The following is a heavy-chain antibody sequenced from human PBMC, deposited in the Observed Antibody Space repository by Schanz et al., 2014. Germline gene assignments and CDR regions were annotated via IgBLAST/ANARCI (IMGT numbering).Heavy chain of an antibody. Sequence: EVQLLESGGGLVQPGGSLRLSCAASGFTFSSYAMSWVRQAPGKGLEWVSAISGSGGSTVYADSVKGRFTISRDNSNNTVFLQMNSLRAEDTAVYYCAREDCSATSCYFRYWGQGTLVTVSS. CDR1: GFTFSSYA. J-gene: IGHJ4*02. CDR2: ISGSGGST. V-gene: IGHV3-23*01. D-gene: IGHD2-21*01. CDR3: AREDCSATSCYFRY.